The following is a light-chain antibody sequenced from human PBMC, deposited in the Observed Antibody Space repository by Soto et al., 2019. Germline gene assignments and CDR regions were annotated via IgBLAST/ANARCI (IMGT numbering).Light chain of an antibody. CDR3: CSYAGSYTEI. CDR2: DVT. V-gene: IGLV2-11*01. J-gene: IGLJ7*01. CDR1: SSDIGGYNY. Sequence: QSALTQPRSVSGSPGQSVTISCTGTSSDIGGYNYVSWYQHHPGKAPKLMIYDVTEWPSGVPDRFSGSKSGNRASLTISGLQAEDEADYYCCSYAGSYTEIFGGGTQLTVL.